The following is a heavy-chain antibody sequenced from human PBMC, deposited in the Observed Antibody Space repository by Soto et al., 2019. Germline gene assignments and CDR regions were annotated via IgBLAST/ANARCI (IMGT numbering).Heavy chain of an antibody. Sequence: QVQLVQSGAEVKKPGASVKVSCKASGYTFTSYAMHWVRQAPGQRLEWMGWINAGNGNTKYSQKFQGRVTITRDTSASSGYMELSSLRSEDTAVYYCAVPYSSGWSDLGAFDIWGQGTMVTVSS. CDR2: INAGNGNT. J-gene: IGHJ3*02. CDR1: GYTFTSYA. CDR3: AVPYSSGWSDLGAFDI. D-gene: IGHD6-19*01. V-gene: IGHV1-3*01.